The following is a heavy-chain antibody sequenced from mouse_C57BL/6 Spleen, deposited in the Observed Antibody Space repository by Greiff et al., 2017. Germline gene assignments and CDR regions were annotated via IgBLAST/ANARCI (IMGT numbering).Heavy chain of an antibody. CDR3: ARVALSSWYFDV. CDR1: GFTFSDYY. CDR2: INYDGSST. J-gene: IGHJ1*03. Sequence: DVHLVESEGGLVQPGSSMKLSCTASGFTFSDYYMAWVRQVPEKGLEWVANINYDGSSTYYLDSLKSRFIISRDNAKNILYLQMSSLKSEDTATYYCARVALSSWYFDVWGTGTTVTVSS. V-gene: IGHV5-16*01. D-gene: IGHD6-1*01.